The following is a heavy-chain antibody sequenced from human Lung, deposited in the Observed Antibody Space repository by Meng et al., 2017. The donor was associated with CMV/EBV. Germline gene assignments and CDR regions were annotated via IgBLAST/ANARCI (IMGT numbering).Heavy chain of an antibody. Sequence: LTXGASGFIFSSAWMSWVRQAPGKGLEWVGRIRSKTNGGTTDYAAPVKGRLTISRDDSRSTLYLQMNSLKTEDTAVYYCTTDAYGVVVPFDYWGQGXLVTVSS. J-gene: IGHJ4*02. V-gene: IGHV3-15*01. D-gene: IGHD3-3*01. CDR2: IRSKTNGGTT. CDR1: GFIFSSAW. CDR3: TTDAYGVVVPFDY.